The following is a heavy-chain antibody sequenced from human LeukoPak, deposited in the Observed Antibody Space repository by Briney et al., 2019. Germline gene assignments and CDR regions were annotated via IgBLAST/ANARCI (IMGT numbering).Heavy chain of an antibody. Sequence: PGGSLRLSCAASGFTFSSYAIHWVRQAPGKGLEWVAVIAYDGGNKYYADSVKGRFTISRDNSKNTLFLQMNSLRAEDTAVYYCARDSSPWYYYDRSGSNGFDPWGQGTLDTVSS. J-gene: IGHJ5*02. V-gene: IGHV3-30-3*01. CDR2: IAYDGGNK. D-gene: IGHD3-22*01. CDR1: GFTFSSYA. CDR3: ARDSSPWYYYDRSGSNGFDP.